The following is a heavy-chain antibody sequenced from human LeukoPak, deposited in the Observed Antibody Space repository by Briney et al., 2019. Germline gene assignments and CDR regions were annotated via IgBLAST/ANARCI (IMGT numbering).Heavy chain of an antibody. CDR1: GYTFTGYY. Sequence: ASVKVSCKASGYTFTGYYMHWVRQAPGQGLEWMGWINPNSGGTNYAQEFQGRVTMTRDTSISTAYMELSRLRSDDTAVYYCAREGSSGWYYYYGMDVWGQGTTVTVSS. J-gene: IGHJ6*02. CDR2: INPNSGGT. CDR3: AREGSSGWYYYYGMDV. D-gene: IGHD6-19*01. V-gene: IGHV1-2*02.